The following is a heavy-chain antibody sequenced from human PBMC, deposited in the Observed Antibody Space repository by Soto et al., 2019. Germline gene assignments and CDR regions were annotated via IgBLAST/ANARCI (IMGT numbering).Heavy chain of an antibody. J-gene: IGHJ4*02. Sequence: QLQLQESGPGLVKPSETLSLTCTVSGGSISSSSYYWGWIRQPPGKGLEWIGSIYYSGSTYYNPSLKGRVTISGDESKNQFSLKLSSVTAADTAVYYCARHSYYYDSSGYYPNDFDYWGQGTLVTVSS. D-gene: IGHD3-22*01. CDR1: GGSISSSSYY. CDR2: IYYSGST. CDR3: ARHSYYYDSSGYYPNDFDY. V-gene: IGHV4-39*01.